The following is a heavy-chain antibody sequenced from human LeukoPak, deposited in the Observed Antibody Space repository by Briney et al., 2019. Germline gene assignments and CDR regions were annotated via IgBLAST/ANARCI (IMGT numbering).Heavy chain of an antibody. CDR3: TKLGYYFASSVLN. J-gene: IGHJ4*02. V-gene: IGHV3-23*01. CDR1: GFTFSNFA. Sequence: GGSLRLSCAASGFTFSNFAMSWVHQAPGKGLEWVSGITASGGSTYYTDSVKGRFTISRDNSKSTLSLQMNSLRAEDTAVYYCTKLGYYFASSVLNWGQGTLVSVSS. D-gene: IGHD3-22*01. CDR2: ITASGGST.